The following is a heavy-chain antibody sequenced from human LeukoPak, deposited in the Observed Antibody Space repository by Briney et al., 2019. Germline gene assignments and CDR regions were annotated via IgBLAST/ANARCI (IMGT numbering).Heavy chain of an antibody. J-gene: IGHJ4*02. CDR1: GYTFTGYY. Sequence: ASVKVSCKASGYTFTGYYMHWVRQAPGQGLEWMGWINPNSGGTNYAQKFQGRVTMTRDTSISTAYMELSRLRSDDTAVYYCARDRRPSGSYFSDYWGRGTLVTVSS. CDR3: ARDRRPSGSYFSDY. V-gene: IGHV1-2*02. D-gene: IGHD1-26*01. CDR2: INPNSGGT.